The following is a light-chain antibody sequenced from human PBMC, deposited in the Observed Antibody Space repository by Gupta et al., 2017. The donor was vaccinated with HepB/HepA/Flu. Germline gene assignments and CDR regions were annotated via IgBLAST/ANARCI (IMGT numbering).Light chain of an antibody. J-gene: IGKJ1*01. Sequence: LSQSTLSLPVTPGEPASISCRSSQSLLHSNGYNYLDWYLQKPGQSPQLLIYLGSKRASGVPDRFSGSGSGKECTPNNSRGEAEYGGVYYRTKAQKLLFTLGKGNKVDIK. V-gene: IGKV2-28*01. CDR1: QSLLHSNGYNY. CDR2: LGS. CDR3: TKAQKLLFT.